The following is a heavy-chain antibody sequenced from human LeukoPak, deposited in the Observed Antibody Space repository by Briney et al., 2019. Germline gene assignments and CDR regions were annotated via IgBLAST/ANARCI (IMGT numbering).Heavy chain of an antibody. D-gene: IGHD4-11*01. CDR3: ARGGATTVTFDY. J-gene: IGHJ4*02. CDR2: IYYSGST. V-gene: IGHV4-31*11. CDR1: GGSFSGYY. Sequence: TPSETLSLTCAVYGGSFSGYYWSWIRQHPGKGLEWIGYIYYSGSTYYNPSLKSRVTISIDTSKNQFSLKLSSVTAADTAVYYCARGGATTVTFDYWGQGTLVTVSS.